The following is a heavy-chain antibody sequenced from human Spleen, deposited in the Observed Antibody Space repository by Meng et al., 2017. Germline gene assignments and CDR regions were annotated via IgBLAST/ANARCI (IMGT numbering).Heavy chain of an antibody. D-gene: IGHD1-26*01. CDR2: IASGGGNE. Sequence: QGQLVESGGGVVQPGRSLRLPCAASVFTFSNYGMHWVRQAPGKGPEWVAVIASGGGNEYYADSVKGRFIISRDNSKNTLYLQMHSLRAEDTAVYYCAKDESSGNYVFDYWGQGTLVTVSS. J-gene: IGHJ4*02. V-gene: IGHV3-30*18. CDR1: VFTFSNYG. CDR3: AKDESSGNYVFDY.